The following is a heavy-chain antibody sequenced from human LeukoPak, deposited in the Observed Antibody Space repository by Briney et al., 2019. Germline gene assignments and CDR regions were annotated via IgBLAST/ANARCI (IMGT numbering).Heavy chain of an antibody. V-gene: IGHV3-21*05. CDR3: AREYDSRARFDS. J-gene: IGHJ4*02. CDR2: IRSGSDYI. Sequence: GGSLRLSCVGSGDGFTRHTMNWVRRAPGEGLEWIAYIRSGSDYIYYADSVKGRFTVSRDNARTSVYLQMNSLRVEDTAIYYCAREYDSRARFDSWGQGTLVTVSS. D-gene: IGHD6-13*01. CDR1: GDGFTRHT.